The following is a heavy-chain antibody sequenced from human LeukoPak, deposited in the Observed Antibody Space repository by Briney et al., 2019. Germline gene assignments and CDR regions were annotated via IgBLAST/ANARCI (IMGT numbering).Heavy chain of an antibody. Sequence: SETLSLTCAVYGGSFSGYYWSWIRQPPGKGLEWIGEINHSGSTNYNPSLKSRVTISVDTSKNQSSLKLSSVTAADTAVYYCARAMIFGVYYFDYWGQGTLVTVSS. CDR1: GGSFSGYY. CDR2: INHSGST. V-gene: IGHV4-34*01. D-gene: IGHD3-3*01. CDR3: ARAMIFGVYYFDY. J-gene: IGHJ4*02.